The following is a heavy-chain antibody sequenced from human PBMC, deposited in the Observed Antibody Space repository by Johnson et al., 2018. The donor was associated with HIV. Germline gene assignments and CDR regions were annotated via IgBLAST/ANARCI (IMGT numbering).Heavy chain of an antibody. V-gene: IGHV3-30*04. Sequence: QMQLVESGGGVVQPGRSLRLSCAASGFTFSSYAMHWVRQAPGKGLEWVAVISYDGSNTYYADSVKGRFTISRDNSKNTLYLQMNSLRAEDTAVYYCAKDPGRQWLVMCAFDIWGQGTMVTVSS. D-gene: IGHD6-19*01. J-gene: IGHJ3*02. CDR1: GFTFSSYA. CDR3: AKDPGRQWLVMCAFDI. CDR2: ISYDGSNT.